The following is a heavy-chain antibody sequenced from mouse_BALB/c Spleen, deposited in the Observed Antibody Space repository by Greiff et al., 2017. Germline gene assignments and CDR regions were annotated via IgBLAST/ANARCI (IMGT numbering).Heavy chain of an antibody. CDR3: ARRAYGSSPYYAMDY. Sequence: VQLQQPGAELVKPGASVKLSCKASGYTFTSYWMHWVKQRPGQGLEWIGEINPSNGRTNYNEKFKSKATLTVDKSSSTAYMQLSSLTSEDSAVYYCARRAYGSSPYYAMDYWGQGTSVTVSS. J-gene: IGHJ4*01. D-gene: IGHD1-1*01. CDR1: GYTFTSYW. V-gene: IGHV1S81*02. CDR2: INPSNGRT.